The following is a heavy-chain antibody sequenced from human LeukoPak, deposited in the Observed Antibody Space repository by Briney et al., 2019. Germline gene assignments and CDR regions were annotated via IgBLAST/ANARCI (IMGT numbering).Heavy chain of an antibody. CDR3: ARHRNLRGIAPNWFDP. Sequence: KDGESLKISCKGSGYSFTSYWIGWVRQMPGKGLEWMGIIYPGDSDTRYSPSFQGQVTISADKSISTAYLQWSSLKASDTAMFYCARHRNLRGIAPNWFDPWGQGTLVTVSS. CDR1: GYSFTSYW. CDR2: IYPGDSDT. D-gene: IGHD6-13*01. J-gene: IGHJ5*02. V-gene: IGHV5-51*01.